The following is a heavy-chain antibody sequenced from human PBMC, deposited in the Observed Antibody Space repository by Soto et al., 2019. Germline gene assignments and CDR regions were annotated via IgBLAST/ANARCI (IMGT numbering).Heavy chain of an antibody. D-gene: IGHD6-13*01. J-gene: IGHJ6*02. CDR1: GDNFTSYD. CDR3: ARTYGSNSYDNMDD. CDR2: INASGGST. Sequence: SSVKVSCKASGDNFTSYDMHWVRQAPGQGLEWMGIINASGGSTSDAQKFQGRVTMTRDTSTSTVYMELSSLASEETAAYYCARTYGSNSYDNMDDWGQGTTVTVSS. V-gene: IGHV1-46*01.